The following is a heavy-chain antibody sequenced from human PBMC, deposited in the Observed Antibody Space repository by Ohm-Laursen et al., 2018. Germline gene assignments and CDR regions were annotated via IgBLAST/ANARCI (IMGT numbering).Heavy chain of an antibody. CDR3: AKDQSGSYLDAFDI. J-gene: IGHJ3*02. Sequence: SLRLSCTASGFTFSSYGMHWVRQAPGKGLEWVAVISYAGSNKYYADSVKGRFTISRDNSKNTLYLQMNSLRAEDTAVYYCAKDQSGSYLDAFDIWGQGTMVTVSS. D-gene: IGHD1-26*01. CDR1: GFTFSSYG. CDR2: ISYAGSNK. V-gene: IGHV3-30*18.